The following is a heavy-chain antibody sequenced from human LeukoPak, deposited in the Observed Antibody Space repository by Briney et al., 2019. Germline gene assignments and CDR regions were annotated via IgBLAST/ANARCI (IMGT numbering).Heavy chain of an antibody. Sequence: ASVKVSCKESGCTFTTHYMHWVRQAPGQRLEWMGIIDPSGDSTTDAQKFQGRVTVTRDTSTSTVYMELSSLRFEDTAVYYCYCSLGYWGQGTLVTVSS. CDR3: YCSLGY. D-gene: IGHD2-15*01. J-gene: IGHJ4*02. CDR2: IDPSGDST. V-gene: IGHV1-46*01. CDR1: GCTFTTHY.